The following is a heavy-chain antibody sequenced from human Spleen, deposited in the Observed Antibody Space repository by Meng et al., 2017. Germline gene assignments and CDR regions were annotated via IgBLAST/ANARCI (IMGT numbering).Heavy chain of an antibody. Sequence: EVQRVEAGGGLVQPWGSLRLSCEGSGFTFSNAYMTWFRQVPGKRLEWVGRIKSKPDGETIDYAAPVKGRFTISRDDSKNTVYLQMNSLKTVDTAVYYCSGHIDYWGQGTLVTVSS. V-gene: IGHV3-15*01. CDR2: IKSKPDGETI. D-gene: IGHD5-12*01. CDR1: GFTFSNAY. CDR3: SGHIDY. J-gene: IGHJ4*02.